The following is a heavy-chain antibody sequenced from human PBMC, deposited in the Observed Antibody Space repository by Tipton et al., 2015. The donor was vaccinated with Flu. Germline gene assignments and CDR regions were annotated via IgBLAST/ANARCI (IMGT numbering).Heavy chain of an antibody. CDR2: IKQDGSEK. CDR1: GFTLSDYW. Sequence: QLVQSGGGLVQPGGSLRLSCAASGFTLSDYWMTWVRQAPGKGLEWVANIKQDGSEKFYVDSVKGRFTISRDNAKNSLYLQMSSLRAEDTAVYYCVRGLQPLRYWGQGTLVTVSS. CDR3: VRGLQPLRY. J-gene: IGHJ4*02. D-gene: IGHD5-24*01. V-gene: IGHV3-7*01.